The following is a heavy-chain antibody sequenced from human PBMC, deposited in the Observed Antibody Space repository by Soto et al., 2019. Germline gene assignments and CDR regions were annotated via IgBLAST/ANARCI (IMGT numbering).Heavy chain of an antibody. Sequence: ASVKVSCKASGYTFTSYGISWVRQAPGQGLEWMGWISAYNGNTNYAQKLQDRVTMTTDTSTSTAYMELRSLRSDDTAVYYCARDGGYESYYYYMDVWGKGTTVTVSS. CDR3: ARDGGYESYYYYMDV. V-gene: IGHV1-18*01. CDR1: GYTFTSYG. CDR2: ISAYNGNT. J-gene: IGHJ6*03. D-gene: IGHD2-15*01.